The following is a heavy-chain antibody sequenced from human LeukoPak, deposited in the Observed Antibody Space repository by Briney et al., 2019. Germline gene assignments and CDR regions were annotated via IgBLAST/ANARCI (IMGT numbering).Heavy chain of an antibody. J-gene: IGHJ4*02. CDR2: IKQDGSEK. V-gene: IGHV3-7*01. D-gene: IGHD3-3*02. Sequence: PGGSLRLSCAASGFTFSTFWMSWVRQAPGKGLEWVANIKQDGSEKYYLDSVRGRFTISRDNAKNSLYLQMNSLRVEDTAVYYCASRAHFWSGPGGWGQGTLVTVSS. CDR3: ASRAHFWSGPGG. CDR1: GFTFSTFW.